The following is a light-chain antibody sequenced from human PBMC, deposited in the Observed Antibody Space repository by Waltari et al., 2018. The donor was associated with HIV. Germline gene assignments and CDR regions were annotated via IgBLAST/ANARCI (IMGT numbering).Light chain of an antibody. CDR3: HQYSTSPRT. J-gene: IGKJ4*01. CDR2: GNY. Sequence: IVLTQSPGTLSLSPGERATLSCRTSQSVNIKYLAWYQQKPGQAPRLLFYGNYVRATGVPDRFSGSWSGTDFTLTIDRLEPEDFALYYCHQYSTSPRTFGGGTRVEV. V-gene: IGKV3-20*01. CDR1: QSVNIKY.